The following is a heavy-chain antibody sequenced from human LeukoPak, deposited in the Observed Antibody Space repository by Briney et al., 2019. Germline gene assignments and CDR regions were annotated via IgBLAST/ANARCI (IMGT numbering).Heavy chain of an antibody. Sequence: PGGSLRLSCAASGFTFSDYYMSWIRQAPGKGLEWVSYISSSGSTIYYADSVKGRFTISRDNAKNSLYLQMNSLRAEDTAVYCCARDMIGYSGYDWGNYWGQGTLVTVSS. CDR3: ARDMIGYSGYDWGNY. CDR1: GFTFSDYY. CDR2: ISSSGSTI. J-gene: IGHJ4*02. V-gene: IGHV3-11*01. D-gene: IGHD5-12*01.